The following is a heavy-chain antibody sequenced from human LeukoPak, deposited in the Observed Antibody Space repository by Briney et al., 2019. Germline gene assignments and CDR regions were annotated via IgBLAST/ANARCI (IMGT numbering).Heavy chain of an antibody. CDR1: GGSISSYY. D-gene: IGHD3-10*01. Sequence: SETLSLTCTVSGGSISSYYWSWIRQPPGKGLEWIGYIYYSGSTNYNPSLKSRVTISVDTSKNQFSLKLSSVTAADTAVYYCARSDYYGSGSYHYWGQGTLVTVSS. CDR2: IYYSGST. CDR3: ARSDYYGSGSYHY. J-gene: IGHJ4*02. V-gene: IGHV4-59*01.